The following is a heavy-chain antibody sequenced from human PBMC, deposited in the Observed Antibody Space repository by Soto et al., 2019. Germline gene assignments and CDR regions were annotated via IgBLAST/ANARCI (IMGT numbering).Heavy chain of an antibody. J-gene: IGHJ3*02. V-gene: IGHV3-53*01. CDR1: GFTVSSNY. CDR3: ARYHVAEAGPPRAGRGGAFDI. D-gene: IGHD6-19*01. Sequence: EVQLVESGGGLIQPGGSLRLSCAASGFTVSSNYMSWVRQAPGKGLEWVSVIYSGGSTYYADSVKGRFTISRDNSKNTLYLQMNSLRAEDTAVYYCARYHVAEAGPPRAGRGGAFDIWGQGTMVTVSS. CDR2: IYSGGST.